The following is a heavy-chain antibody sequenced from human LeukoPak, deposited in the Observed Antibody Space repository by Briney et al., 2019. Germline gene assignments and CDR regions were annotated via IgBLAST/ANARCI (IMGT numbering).Heavy chain of an antibody. D-gene: IGHD3-16*01. V-gene: IGHV4-61*01. CDR3: AGGDYDYGDY. CDR1: GGSVSSGSYY. CDR2: IYSSGST. Sequence: SETLSLTCTVSGGSVSSGSYYWSWIRQPPGKGLEWLGYIYSSGSTNYSPSLKTRVTISIDTSKNQFSLKLSSVTAADTAVYCCAGGDYDYGDYWGQGTLVTVSS. J-gene: IGHJ4*02.